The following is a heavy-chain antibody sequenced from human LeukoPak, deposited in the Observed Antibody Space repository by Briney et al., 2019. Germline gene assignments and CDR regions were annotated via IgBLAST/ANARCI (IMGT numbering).Heavy chain of an antibody. CDR3: ARDPPNDFGYFDY. CDR1: GYTFTGYY. D-gene: IGHD4/OR15-4a*01. Sequence: ASVKVSCEASGYTFTGYYMHGVRQAPGQGLEWMGRNNPNRGGTSYAQKFQGRVTMTRDTSISTVYIELSRLRSDDTAVYYCARDPPNDFGYFDYWGQGTLVTVSS. J-gene: IGHJ4*02. CDR2: NNPNRGGT. V-gene: IGHV1-2*06.